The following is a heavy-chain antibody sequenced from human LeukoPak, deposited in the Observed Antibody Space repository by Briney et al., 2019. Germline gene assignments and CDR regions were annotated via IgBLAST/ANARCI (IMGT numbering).Heavy chain of an antibody. J-gene: IGHJ4*02. V-gene: IGHV3-48*01. CDR1: GFTFSSYS. CDR3: ARCTAMVKAFDY. Sequence: GGALRLSGAAPGFTFSSYSMNWVRQAPGKGLEGVSYISSSSSTIYYAGSVKGRFTISRDNAKNSLYLQMNSLRAEDTAVYYCARCTAMVKAFDYWGQGTLVTVSS. D-gene: IGHD5-18*01. CDR2: ISSSSSTI.